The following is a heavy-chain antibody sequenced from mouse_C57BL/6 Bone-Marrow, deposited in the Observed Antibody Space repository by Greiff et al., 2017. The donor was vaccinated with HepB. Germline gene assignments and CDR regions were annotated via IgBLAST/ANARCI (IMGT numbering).Heavy chain of an antibody. Sequence: QVQLQQSGAELVRPGSSVKLSCKASGYTFTSYWMDWVKQRPGQGLEWIGNIYPSDSETHYNQKFKDKATLTVDKSSSTAYMQLSSLTSEDSAVYYCARFDAYWYFDVWGTGTTVTVSS. J-gene: IGHJ1*03. V-gene: IGHV1-61*01. CDR1: GYTFTSYW. CDR3: ARFDAYWYFDV. CDR2: IYPSDSET. D-gene: IGHD2-3*01.